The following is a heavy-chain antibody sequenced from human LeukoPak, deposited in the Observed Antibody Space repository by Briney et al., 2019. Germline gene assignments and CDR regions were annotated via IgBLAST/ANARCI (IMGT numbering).Heavy chain of an antibody. CDR3: AKDREYQLLS. Sequence: GGSLRLSCAASGFTFSSYGMHWVRQAPGKGLEWVAFIRYDGSNKYYADSVKGRFTISRDNSKNTVYLQMNSLTAEDTAVYYCAKDREYQLLSWGQGTLVTVSS. V-gene: IGHV3-30*02. CDR1: GFTFSSYG. CDR2: IRYDGSNK. J-gene: IGHJ4*02. D-gene: IGHD2-2*01.